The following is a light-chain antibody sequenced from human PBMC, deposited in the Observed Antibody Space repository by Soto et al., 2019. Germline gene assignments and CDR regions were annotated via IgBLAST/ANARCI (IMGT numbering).Light chain of an antibody. CDR1: QTVSRN. J-gene: IGKJ4*01. V-gene: IGKV3-15*01. Sequence: EVVMTQSPATLSVSPGEIATLSFRASQTVSRNLAWYQQRPGQAPRLLIYDISNRAAGVPARFSGSGSETEFTLTIRSLQSEDFAVYFCQQRSNWPPLTFGGGTKVDIK. CDR3: QQRSNWPPLT. CDR2: DIS.